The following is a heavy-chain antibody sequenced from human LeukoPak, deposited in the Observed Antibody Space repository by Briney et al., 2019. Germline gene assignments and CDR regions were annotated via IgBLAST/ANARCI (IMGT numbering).Heavy chain of an antibody. CDR1: GFTVSSNY. D-gene: IGHD1-1*01. CDR2: IYSGGST. Sequence: GGSLRLSRAASGFTVSSNYMSWVRQAPGKGLEWVSVIYSGGSTYYADSVKGRFTISRDNSKNTLYLQMNSLRAEDTAVYYCARDTTYYGMDVWGQGTTVTVSS. V-gene: IGHV3-53*01. CDR3: ARDTTYYGMDV. J-gene: IGHJ6*02.